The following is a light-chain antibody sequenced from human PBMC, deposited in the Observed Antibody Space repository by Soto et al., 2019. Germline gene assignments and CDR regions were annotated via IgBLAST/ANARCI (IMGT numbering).Light chain of an antibody. Sequence: QSALTQPASASGSPGQSITISCTRTSCDVGGYNYVSWYHQHPGKAPKLIIYEVSNRPSGVSNSFSGSKSGNTASLTISGLQAEDEADYYCNSYTSESPGVFGTGTKLTVL. CDR3: NSYTSESPGV. CDR1: SCDVGGYNY. CDR2: EVS. V-gene: IGLV2-14*01. J-gene: IGLJ1*01.